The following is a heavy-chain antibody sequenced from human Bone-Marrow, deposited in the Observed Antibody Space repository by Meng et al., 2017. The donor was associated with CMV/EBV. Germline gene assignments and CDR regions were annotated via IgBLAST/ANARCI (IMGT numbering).Heavy chain of an antibody. CDR2: ISGGGTTI. V-gene: IGHV3-48*03. CDR1: GFIFSTYE. J-gene: IGHJ3*02. CDR3: AKDYGWGVFDI. Sequence: GESLKISCTVSGFIFSTYEMNWVRLAPGKGLEWVSYISGGGTTIHYADSVKGRFTNSRDNAKNSLYLQMNSLGVEETAVYYCAKDYGWGVFDIWGQGTMVTVSS. D-gene: IGHD1-26*01.